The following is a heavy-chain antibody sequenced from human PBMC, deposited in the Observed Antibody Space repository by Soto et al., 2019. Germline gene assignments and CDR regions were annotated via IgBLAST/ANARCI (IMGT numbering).Heavy chain of an antibody. Sequence: GGSLRLSCEASGFTFVDYAMHWVRQAPGQGLEWVSGISWDGGYKGYGDSVKGRFSISRDNAKKSLYLEMNSLRIEDTALYYCAKDEGYCSYISCKDAFDSWGQGTMVTVSS. J-gene: IGHJ3*01. CDR1: GFTFVDYA. D-gene: IGHD2-2*01. CDR3: AKDEGYCSYISCKDAFDS. V-gene: IGHV3-9*01. CDR2: ISWDGGYK.